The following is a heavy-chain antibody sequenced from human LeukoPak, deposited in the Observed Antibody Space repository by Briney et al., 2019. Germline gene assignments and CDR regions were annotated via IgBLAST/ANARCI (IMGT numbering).Heavy chain of an antibody. CDR2: ISYDGSNK. Sequence: GGSLRLSCAASGFTFSSYAMHWVRQAPGKGLEWVAVISYDGSNKYYADSVKGRFTISRDNSKNTLYLQMNSLRAEDTAVYYCARDGTYYDFWGADYPFYFDYWGQGTLVTVSS. D-gene: IGHD3-3*01. V-gene: IGHV3-30*01. J-gene: IGHJ4*02. CDR1: GFTFSSYA. CDR3: ARDGTYYDFWGADYPFYFDY.